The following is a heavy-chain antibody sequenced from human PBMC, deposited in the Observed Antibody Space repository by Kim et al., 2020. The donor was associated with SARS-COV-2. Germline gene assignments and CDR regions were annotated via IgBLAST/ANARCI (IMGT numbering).Heavy chain of an antibody. CDR3: AKSTVTTHDAFDI. J-gene: IGHJ3*02. D-gene: IGHD4-17*01. Sequence: YAESVKGQFTTSRANSKNQRYLQMNSLRAADTAVYYCAKSTVTTHDAFDIWGQGTMVTVSS. V-gene: IGHV3-33*06.